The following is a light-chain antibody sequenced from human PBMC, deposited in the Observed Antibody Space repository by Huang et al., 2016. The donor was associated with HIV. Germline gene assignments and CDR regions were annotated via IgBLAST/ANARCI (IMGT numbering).Light chain of an antibody. CDR3: QHYYGTLWT. CDR2: AAS. CDR1: QDISSY. V-gene: IGKV1-NL1*01. Sequence: DIQMTQSPSSLSASVGDRVSITCRASQDISSYLAWYQQKPWKAPKLLLYAASRLESGVPSRFSGSGSGTDYTLTISNLQPEDFATYYCQHYYGTLWTFGQGTKVDIK. J-gene: IGKJ1*01.